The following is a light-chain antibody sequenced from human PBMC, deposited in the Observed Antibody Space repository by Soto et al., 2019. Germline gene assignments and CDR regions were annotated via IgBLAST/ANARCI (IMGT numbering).Light chain of an antibody. CDR2: DAS. Sequence: DIQMTQSPSSLSASVGNRVTITCRASQSISTYLNWYQKKPGKAPNLLIYDASRLQSGVPSRFSVSGGGTDFTLSISSVQPEDFATYFCQQSYMDPITFGQGTRLEIK. V-gene: IGKV1-39*01. J-gene: IGKJ5*01. CDR1: QSISTY. CDR3: QQSYMDPIT.